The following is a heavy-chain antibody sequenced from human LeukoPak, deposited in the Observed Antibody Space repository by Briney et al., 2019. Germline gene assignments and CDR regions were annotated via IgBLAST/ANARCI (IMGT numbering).Heavy chain of an antibody. CDR3: AREIYPTTVTTGGTVFDP. CDR1: GYTFTSYD. CDR2: MSPNSGNT. J-gene: IGHJ5*02. V-gene: IGHV1-8*03. Sequence: ASVKVSCKASGYTFTSYDINWVRQATGQGLEWMGWMSPNSGNTGYAQKFQGRVTITRNTSISTAYMELSSLRSEDTAVYYCAREIYPTTVTTGGTVFDPWGQGTLVTVSS. D-gene: IGHD4-11*01.